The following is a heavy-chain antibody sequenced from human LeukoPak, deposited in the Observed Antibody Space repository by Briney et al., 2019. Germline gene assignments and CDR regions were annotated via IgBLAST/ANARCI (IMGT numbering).Heavy chain of an antibody. Sequence: SETLSLTRTVSGGSISGDHWNWIRQPPGKGLEWIGYIYHSGSTNYNPSLKSRVTISIDTSKNQFSLRLTSVTAADTAVYYCARRNDFGIWGQGTMVTVSS. CDR2: IYHSGST. V-gene: IGHV4-59*08. CDR1: GGSISGDH. J-gene: IGHJ3*02. CDR3: ARRNDFGI.